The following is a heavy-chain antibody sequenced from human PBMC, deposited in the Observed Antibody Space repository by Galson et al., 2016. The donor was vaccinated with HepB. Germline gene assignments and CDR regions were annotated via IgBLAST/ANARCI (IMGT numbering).Heavy chain of an antibody. CDR2: TKDRPNSYTA. CDR3: AREGSVSGPDFDN. Sequence: SLRLSCAASGFAFSDHYIDWVRQAPGKGLEWVGRTKDRPNSYTAEYAASVKGRFTISRDYSKNSVYLQMNSLKIEDTAVYYCAREGSVSGPDFDNWGQGTLVTVSS. J-gene: IGHJ4*02. V-gene: IGHV3-72*01. CDR1: GFAFSDHY. D-gene: IGHD6-19*01.